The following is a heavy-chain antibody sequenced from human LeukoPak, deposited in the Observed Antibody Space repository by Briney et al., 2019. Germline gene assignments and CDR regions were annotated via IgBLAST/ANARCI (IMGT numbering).Heavy chain of an antibody. J-gene: IGHJ4*02. D-gene: IGHD2-8*01. CDR1: GHPYRRYD. Sequence: GGYQRLSCGASGHPYRRYDMHWVPQAPGKGLVCVTYNSSSCSTIYYADCVKGRFTISRDNTKKSLYLQINSLRAEDTAVYYCARGATQWAYWGQGTLVTVSS. CDR2: NSSSCSTI. V-gene: IGHV3-48*03. CDR3: ARGATQWAY.